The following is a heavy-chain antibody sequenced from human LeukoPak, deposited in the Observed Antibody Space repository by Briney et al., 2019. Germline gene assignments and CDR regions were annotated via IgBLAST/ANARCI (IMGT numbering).Heavy chain of an antibody. CDR2: INPSGGST. CDR3: ARDPEQRWLQYHFDY. V-gene: IGHV1-46*01. CDR1: GYTFTSYY. Sequence: ASVKVSCKASGYTFTSYYMHWVRQAPGQGLEWMGIINPSGGSTSYAQKFQGRVTMTRDTSTSTVYMELSSLRSEDTAVYYCARDPEQRWLQYHFDYWGQGTLVTVSS. J-gene: IGHJ4*02. D-gene: IGHD5-24*01.